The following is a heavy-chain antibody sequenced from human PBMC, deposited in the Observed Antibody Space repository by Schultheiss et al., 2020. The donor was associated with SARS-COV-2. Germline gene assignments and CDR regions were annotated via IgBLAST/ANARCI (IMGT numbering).Heavy chain of an antibody. Sequence: GSLRLSCAASGFTFSSYAMSWVRQAPTKGLEWVALMSHDATSTYYADSVKGRFTVSRDNSKNTLYLQMNSLRAEDTAVYYCAKSSIAAAGTGTGYDYWGQGTLVTVSS. CDR1: GFTFSSYA. D-gene: IGHD6-13*01. V-gene: IGHV3-30*07. J-gene: IGHJ4*02. CDR2: MSHDATST. CDR3: AKSSIAAAGTGTGYDY.